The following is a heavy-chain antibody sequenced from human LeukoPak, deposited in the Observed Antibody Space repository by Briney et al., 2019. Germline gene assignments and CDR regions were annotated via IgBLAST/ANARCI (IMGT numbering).Heavy chain of an antibody. Sequence: ASVKVSRKASGYTFTSYGISWVRQAPGQGLEWMGWVSTYNGNTNYAQKLQGRVTMTTDTSTSTAYMELRSLRSDDTAVYYCARDTFGDYGSDYFDYWGQGTLVTVSS. CDR3: ARDTFGDYGSDYFDY. CDR2: VSTYNGNT. V-gene: IGHV1-18*01. D-gene: IGHD4-17*01. CDR1: GYTFTSYG. J-gene: IGHJ4*02.